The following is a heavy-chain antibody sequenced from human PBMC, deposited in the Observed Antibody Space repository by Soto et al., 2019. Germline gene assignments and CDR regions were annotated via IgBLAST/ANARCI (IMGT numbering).Heavy chain of an antibody. Sequence: QVQLVQSGAEVKKPGSSVKVSCKASGGTFSSYAISWVRQAPGQGLEWMGGIIPIFGTANYAQKIQGRVTITADESTSTAYMELSSLRSEDRAVYYCARLVGRNTHYYYDYGMDVWGQGTTVPVSS. CDR2: IIPIFGTA. J-gene: IGHJ6*02. CDR1: GGTFSSYA. CDR3: ARLVGRNTHYYYDYGMDV. D-gene: IGHD3-9*01. V-gene: IGHV1-69*01.